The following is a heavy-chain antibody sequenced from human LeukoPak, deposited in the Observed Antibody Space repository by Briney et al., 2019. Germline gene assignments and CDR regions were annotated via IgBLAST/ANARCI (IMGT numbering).Heavy chain of an antibody. CDR1: GGSISSGGYS. V-gene: IGHV4-30-2*01. Sequence: SQTLSLTCAVSGGSISSGGYSWSWIRQPPGKGLEWIGYIYHSGSTYYNPSLKSRVTISVDRSKNQFSLKLSSVTAADTAVYYCASEVPAPYNWFDPWGQGTLVTVSS. D-gene: IGHD2-2*01. CDR2: IYHSGST. CDR3: ASEVPAPYNWFDP. J-gene: IGHJ5*02.